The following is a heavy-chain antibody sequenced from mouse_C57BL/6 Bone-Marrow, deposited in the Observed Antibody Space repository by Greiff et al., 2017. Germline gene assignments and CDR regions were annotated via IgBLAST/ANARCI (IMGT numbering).Heavy chain of an antibody. J-gene: IGHJ3*01. V-gene: IGHV1-67*01. D-gene: IGHD2-10*02. CDR3: ARGGRYGNYAWFAF. CDR1: GYTFTDYA. Sequence: VQLQQSGPELVRPGVSVKISCKDSGYTFTDYAMHWVKQSHAKSLEWIGVISTYYGDASYNQKFKDKATMTVDNSSSTAYMELARLTSEDSAVYYGARGGRYGNYAWFAFWGQGTLVTVSA. CDR2: ISTYYGDA.